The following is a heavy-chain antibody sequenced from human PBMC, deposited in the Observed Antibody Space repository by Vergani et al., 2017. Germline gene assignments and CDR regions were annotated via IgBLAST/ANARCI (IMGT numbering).Heavy chain of an antibody. CDR3: ARDRSDDADY. CDR2: IYYSGGT. D-gene: IGHD1-1*01. J-gene: IGHJ4*02. Sequence: QVQLQESGPELVKHSQTLSLTCTVPAGSISSGSYNGSWLRRPAGKGLEWMGYIYYSGGTYYNPSLKSRVTISVDTSKNQFSLKLSSVTAAETAVYYGARDRSDDADYWGQGTLVTVSS. V-gene: IGHV4-31*03. CDR1: AGSISSGSYN.